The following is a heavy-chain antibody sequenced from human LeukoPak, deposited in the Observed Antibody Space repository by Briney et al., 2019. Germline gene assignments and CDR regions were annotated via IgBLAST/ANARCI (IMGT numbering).Heavy chain of an antibody. D-gene: IGHD6-13*01. CDR2: ISYDGSNK. V-gene: IGHV3-30-3*01. CDR1: GFTFSSYA. J-gene: IGHJ4*02. CDR3: ARDSRAAAGTLSLDY. Sequence: PGGSLGLSCAASGFTFSSYAMHWVRQAPGKGLEWVAVISYDGSNKYYADSVKGRFTISRDNSKNTLYLQMNSLRAEDTAVYYCARDSRAAAGTLSLDYWGQGTLVTVSS.